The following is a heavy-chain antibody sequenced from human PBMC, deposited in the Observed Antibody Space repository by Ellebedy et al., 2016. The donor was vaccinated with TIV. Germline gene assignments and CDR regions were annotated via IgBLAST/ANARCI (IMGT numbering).Heavy chain of an antibody. CDR2: FDPEDGET. V-gene: IGHV1-24*01. D-gene: IGHD5-24*01. Sequence: ASVKVSXKVSGYTLTELSMHWVRQAPGKGLEWMGGFDPEDGETIYAQKFQGRVTITADESTSTAYMELSSLRSEDTAVYYCARGEFKMATIGYFDYWGQGTLVTVSS. J-gene: IGHJ4*02. CDR1: GYTLTELS. CDR3: ARGEFKMATIGYFDY.